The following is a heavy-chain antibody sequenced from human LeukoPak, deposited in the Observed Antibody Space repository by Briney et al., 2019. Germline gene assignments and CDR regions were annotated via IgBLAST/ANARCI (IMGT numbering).Heavy chain of an antibody. CDR3: AAGLGGYDSSGYPDY. J-gene: IGHJ4*02. D-gene: IGHD3-22*01. CDR2: ISAYNGNT. V-gene: IGHV1-18*01. Sequence: ASVKVSCKXSGYTFTSYGISWVRQAPGQGLEWMGWISAYNGNTNYAQKLQGRVTMTTDTSTSTAYMELRSLRSDDTAVYYCAAGLGGYDSSGYPDYWGQGTLVTVSS. CDR1: GYTFTSYG.